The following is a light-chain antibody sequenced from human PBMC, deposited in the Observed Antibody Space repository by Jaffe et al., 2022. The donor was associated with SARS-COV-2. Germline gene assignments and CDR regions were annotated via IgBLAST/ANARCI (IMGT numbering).Light chain of an antibody. V-gene: IGKV3-11*01. CDR1: QSVSSY. CDR3: QQRLSWPPMYT. Sequence: EFVLTQSPATLSLSPGERATLSCRASQSVSSYLAWYQQKPGQAPRLLIYDASNRATGIPARFSGSGSGTDFTLTISSLEPEDFAVYYCQQRLSWPPMYTFGQGTKLEIK. CDR2: DAS. J-gene: IGKJ2*01.